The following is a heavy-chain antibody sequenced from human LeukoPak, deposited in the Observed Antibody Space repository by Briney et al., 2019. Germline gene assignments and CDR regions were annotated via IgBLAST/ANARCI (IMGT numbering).Heavy chain of an antibody. Sequence: PGGSLRLSCAASGFTFSSYSMNWVRQAPGKGLEWVSYISSSSSTIYYADSVKGRSTISRDNAKNSLYLQMNSLRAEDTAVYYCARAGYSYGYPFDYWGQGTLVTVSS. CDR1: GFTFSSYS. J-gene: IGHJ4*02. CDR3: ARAGYSYGYPFDY. V-gene: IGHV3-48*01. CDR2: ISSSSSTI. D-gene: IGHD5-18*01.